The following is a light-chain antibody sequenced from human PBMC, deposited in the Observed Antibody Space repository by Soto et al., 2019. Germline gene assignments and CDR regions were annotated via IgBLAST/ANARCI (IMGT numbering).Light chain of an antibody. CDR2: GVF. V-gene: IGKV3-15*01. Sequence: EVVMTQSPATLSVSPGERATLSCRASQGINRNLAWYHHKPGQAPRLLIYGVFTRATGIPGRFSGGWSGTEFTLTINGLQSEDSGVYYCHQYNNWPRTFGQGTKVDIK. CDR3: HQYNNWPRT. CDR1: QGINRN. J-gene: IGKJ1*01.